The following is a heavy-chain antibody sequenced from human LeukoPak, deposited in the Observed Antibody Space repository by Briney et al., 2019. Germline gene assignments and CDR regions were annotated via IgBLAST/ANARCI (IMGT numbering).Heavy chain of an antibody. D-gene: IGHD2-15*01. CDR2: IIPIFGTA. Sequence: SVKVSCKASGGTFSSYAISWVRQAPGQGLEWMGGIIPIFGTANYTQKFQGRVTITADESTSTAYMELSSLRSEDTAVYYCARDYCSGGGCSDAFDIWGQGTMVTVSS. CDR3: ARDYCSGGGCSDAFDI. CDR1: GGTFSSYA. J-gene: IGHJ3*02. V-gene: IGHV1-69*13.